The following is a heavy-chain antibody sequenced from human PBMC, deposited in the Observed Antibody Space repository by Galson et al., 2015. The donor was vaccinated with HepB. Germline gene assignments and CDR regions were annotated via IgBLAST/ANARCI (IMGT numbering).Heavy chain of an antibody. V-gene: IGHV1-3*01. J-gene: IGHJ6*03. CDR1: GYTFTSYA. Sequence: SVKVSCKASGYTFTSYAMHWVRQAPGQRLEWMGWINAGNGNTKYSQKFQGRVTITRDTSASTAYMDLSSLRSEDTAVYYCARDTEVGAYYMDVWGKGTTVTVSS. CDR2: INAGNGNT. CDR3: ARDTEVGAYYMDV. D-gene: IGHD1-26*01.